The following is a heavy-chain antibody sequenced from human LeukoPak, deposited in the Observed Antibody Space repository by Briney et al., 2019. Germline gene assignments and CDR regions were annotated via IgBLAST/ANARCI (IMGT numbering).Heavy chain of an antibody. CDR2: INPSGGST. V-gene: IGHV1-46*01. Sequence: ASVKVSCKASGYTFTSYYMHWVRQAPGQGLEWMGIINPSGGSTSYAQKFQGRVTMTRDMSTSTVYMELSSLRSEDAAVYYCARDGKGYCSGGSCPPYHDAFDIWGQGTMVTVSS. J-gene: IGHJ3*02. CDR3: ARDGKGYCSGGSCPPYHDAFDI. D-gene: IGHD2-15*01. CDR1: GYTFTSYY.